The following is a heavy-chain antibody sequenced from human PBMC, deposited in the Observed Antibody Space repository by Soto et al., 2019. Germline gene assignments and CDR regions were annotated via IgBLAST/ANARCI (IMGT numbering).Heavy chain of an antibody. J-gene: IGHJ4*02. Sequence: EVQLVQSGAEVKKPGESLKISCQGSGYSFTSYWIGWVRQMPGKGLEWMAIINPGDSDTRYSPSFQGQVTISADKSINTAYLQWSSLKASDTAMYYCARYKYSFGSGPYYYFDSWGLGALVTVSS. V-gene: IGHV5-51*01. CDR3: ARYKYSFGSGPYYYFDS. D-gene: IGHD3-10*01. CDR2: INPGDSDT. CDR1: GYSFTSYW.